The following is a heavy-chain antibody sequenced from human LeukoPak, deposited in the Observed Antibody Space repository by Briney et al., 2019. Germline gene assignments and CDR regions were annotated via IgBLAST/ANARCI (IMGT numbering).Heavy chain of an antibody. CDR3: ARDKPGYYYGSGSYYSGPWFDP. CDR2: IYYSGSN. D-gene: IGHD3-10*01. J-gene: IGHJ5*02. V-gene: IGHV4-59*01. Sequence: SETLSLTCTVSGGSISSYYWSWIRQPPGKGLEWIGYIYYSGSNNYNPSLKSRVTISVDTSKNQFSLKLSSVTAADTAVYYCARDKPGYYYGSGSYYSGPWFDPWGQGTLVTVSS. CDR1: GGSISSYY.